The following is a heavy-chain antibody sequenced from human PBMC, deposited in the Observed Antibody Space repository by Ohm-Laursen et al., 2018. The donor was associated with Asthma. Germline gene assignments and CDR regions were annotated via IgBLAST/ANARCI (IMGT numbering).Heavy chain of an antibody. D-gene: IGHD3-10*01. CDR3: AKVGPYGSGSYYESLDY. V-gene: IGHV3-21*04. J-gene: IGHJ4*02. Sequence: SLRLSCAASGFTFSSYGMHWVRQAPGKGLQWVASISTASTFIYYADSVRGRFTTSRDNSKNTLYLQMNSLRAEVTAVYYCAKVGPYGSGSYYESLDYWGQGTLVTVSS. CDR2: ISTASTFI. CDR1: GFTFSSYG.